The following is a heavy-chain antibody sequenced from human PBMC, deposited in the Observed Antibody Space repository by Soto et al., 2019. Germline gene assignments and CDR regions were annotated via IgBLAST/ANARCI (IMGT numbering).Heavy chain of an antibody. J-gene: IGHJ4*02. CDR2: IIPIFGTT. CDR3: TVRSMGDVDS. CDR1: GGTFGTYI. Sequence: QVHLVQSGAEVKKPGSSVKVSCTASGGTFGTYIISWVRQGPGQGLEWMGGIIPIFGTTTYAQKFQGRVTITADESSGTAYMDLSSLRSGDTALDYCTVRSMGDVDSWGQGTLVAVSS. D-gene: IGHD1-26*01. V-gene: IGHV1-69*01.